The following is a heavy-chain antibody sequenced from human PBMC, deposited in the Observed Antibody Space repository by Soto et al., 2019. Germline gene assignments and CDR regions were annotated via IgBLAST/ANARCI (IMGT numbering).Heavy chain of an antibody. V-gene: IGHV3-15*01. D-gene: IGHD2-21*01. CDR1: GFTFSNAW. CDR3: PTQPAYGGGDCYSEWFDP. Sequence: EVQLVESGGGLVKPGGSLRLSCAASGFTFSNAWMSWVRQAPGKGLEWVGRIKSKTDGGTTDYAAPVKGRVTISRDDSKNTLYLQMNSLKTEDTAVYYCPTQPAYGGGDCYSEWFDPWGQGTLVTVSS. CDR2: IKSKTDGGTT. J-gene: IGHJ5*02.